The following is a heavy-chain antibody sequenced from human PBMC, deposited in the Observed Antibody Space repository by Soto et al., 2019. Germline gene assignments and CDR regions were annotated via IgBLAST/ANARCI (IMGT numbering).Heavy chain of an antibody. CDR3: ARDRFKRDIDY. J-gene: IGHJ4*02. V-gene: IGHV3-48*01. CDR1: GFTFSSYS. Sequence: EVQLVESGGGLVQPGGSLRLSCAASGFTFSSYSMNWVRQAPGKGLEWVSYISSSSSTIYYADSVKGRFTISRDNAKNSLYLQMNSLRGEDTAVYYCARDRFKRDIDYWGQGTLVTVSS. CDR2: ISSSSSTI. D-gene: IGHD2-15*01.